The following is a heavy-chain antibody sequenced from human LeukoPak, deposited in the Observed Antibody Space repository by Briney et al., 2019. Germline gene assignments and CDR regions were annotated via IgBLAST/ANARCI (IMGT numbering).Heavy chain of an antibody. J-gene: IGHJ3*02. V-gene: IGHV3-30-3*01. CDR1: GFTFSTYF. CDR3: ARERKDTILHSGAFDI. D-gene: IGHD2-21*01. Sequence: GGSLRLSCAASGFTFSTYFMHWVRQAPGKGLEWVADIASDGSHTFYVESVKGRFTISRDNSKNTLYLQMNSLRAEDTAVYFCARERKDTILHSGAFDIWGQGTMVTVSS. CDR2: IASDGSHT.